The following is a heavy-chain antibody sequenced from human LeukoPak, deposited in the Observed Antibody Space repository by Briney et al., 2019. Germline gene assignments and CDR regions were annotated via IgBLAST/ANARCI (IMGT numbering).Heavy chain of an antibody. Sequence: GGSLRLSCAAPGFTVSSNYMSWVRQAPGKGLEWVSVIYSGGSTYYADSVKGRFTISRDNSKNTLYLQMNSLRAEDTAVYYCARSRGYSYGMKGLYYFDYWGQGTLVTVSS. J-gene: IGHJ4*02. D-gene: IGHD5-18*01. CDR3: ARSRGYSYGMKGLYYFDY. CDR1: GFTVSSNY. V-gene: IGHV3-53*01. CDR2: IYSGGST.